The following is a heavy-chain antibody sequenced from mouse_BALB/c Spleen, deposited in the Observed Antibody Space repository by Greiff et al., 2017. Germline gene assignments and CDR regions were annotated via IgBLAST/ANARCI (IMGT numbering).Heavy chain of an antibody. CDR2: ISSGGST. V-gene: IGHV5-6-5*01. Sequence: DVHLVESGGGLVKPGGSLKLSCAASGFTFSSYAMSWVRQTPEKRLEWVASISSGGSTYYPDSVKGRFTISRDNARNILYLQMSSLRSEDTAMYYCARGPPMDYWGQGTSVTVSS. CDR3: ARGPPMDY. J-gene: IGHJ4*01. CDR1: GFTFSSYA.